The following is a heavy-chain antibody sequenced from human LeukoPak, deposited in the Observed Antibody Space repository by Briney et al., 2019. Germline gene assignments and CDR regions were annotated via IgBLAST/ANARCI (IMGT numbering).Heavy chain of an antibody. J-gene: IGHJ4*02. D-gene: IGHD5-12*01. Sequence: ASVKVSCKPSRYTFTGYYILWVRLAPGQGLEWIGWINPNSGGTNYAQKFQGRVTMTRDTSISTAYMELSRLRSDDTAVYYCARLRADHFDYWGQGTLVTVSS. V-gene: IGHV1-2*02. CDR3: ARLRADHFDY. CDR1: RYTFTGYY. CDR2: INPNSGGT.